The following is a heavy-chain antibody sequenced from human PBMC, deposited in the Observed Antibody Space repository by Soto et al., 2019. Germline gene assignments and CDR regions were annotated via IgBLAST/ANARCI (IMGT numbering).Heavy chain of an antibody. CDR3: ASGIQLWLRRINNGYSG. CDR2: IIPMFGTA. V-gene: IGHV1-69*13. D-gene: IGHD5-18*01. Sequence: GASVKVSCTAPGGTFSTYAISWVRQAPGQGLEWMGGIIPMFGTANYAQRFQDRVTITADESTNTVYMELSSLRSEDTAVYFCASGIQLWLRRINNGYSGWGQGTLVTVSS. J-gene: IGHJ4*02. CDR1: GGTFSTYA.